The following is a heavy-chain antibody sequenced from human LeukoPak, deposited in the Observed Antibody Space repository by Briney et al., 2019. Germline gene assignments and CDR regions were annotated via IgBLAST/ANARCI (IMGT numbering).Heavy chain of an antibody. V-gene: IGHV3-72*01. Sequence: GGPLRLSCAASEFTLSDHYMDWVRQAPGKGLEWVGRTRNKVNSYTTEYGASVKGRFTISRDDSKNSLYLQMNSLKTEDTAVYYCVRVTRGGYNYDYWGQGTLVTVSS. CDR2: TRNKVNSYTT. J-gene: IGHJ4*02. CDR3: VRVTRGGYNYDY. CDR1: EFTLSDHY. D-gene: IGHD5-24*01.